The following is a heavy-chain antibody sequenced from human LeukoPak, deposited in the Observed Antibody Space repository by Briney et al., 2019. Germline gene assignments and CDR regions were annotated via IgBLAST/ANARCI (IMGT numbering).Heavy chain of an antibody. CDR3: AKAGYSSSWYVDY. D-gene: IGHD6-13*01. V-gene: IGHV3-30*18. CDR1: GFTFSSYG. Sequence: GGSLRLSCAASGFTFSSYGMHWVRQAPGKGLEWVAVISNDGSNKYYADSVKGRFTISRDNSKNTLYLQMNSLRAEDMAVYYCAKAGYSSSWYVDYWGQGTLVLVSS. J-gene: IGHJ4*02. CDR2: ISNDGSNK.